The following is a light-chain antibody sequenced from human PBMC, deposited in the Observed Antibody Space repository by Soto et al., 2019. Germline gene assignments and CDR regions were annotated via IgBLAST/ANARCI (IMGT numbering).Light chain of an antibody. CDR2: AAS. J-gene: IGKJ2*01. CDR1: QGISSW. Sequence: DIQMTQSPSSVSASVGDRVTITCRASQGISSWLAWYQQKPGKAPKLLIYAASSLQSGVPSRFSDRGPRTEFPLTISNLQPEEFATYYCQQANSFPHTFGQGTKLEIK. CDR3: QQANSFPHT. V-gene: IGKV1-12*01.